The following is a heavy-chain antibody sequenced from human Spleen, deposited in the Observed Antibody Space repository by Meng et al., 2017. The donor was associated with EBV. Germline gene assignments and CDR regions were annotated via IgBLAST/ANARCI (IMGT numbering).Heavy chain of an antibody. D-gene: IGHD1-26*01. CDR3: TRGGGSPYYFDY. V-gene: IGHV4-30-2*01. J-gene: IGHJ4*02. CDR1: GGSISRGGDS. CDR2: IYHSGST. Sequence: QLHWKGSGAGLVNASETLSITCVVSGGSISRGGDSWSWIRKPPGRGLEWIGYIYHSGSTYYNPSLESRLTVSVDKSKNQFSLRLRFVTAADTAMYYCTRGGGSPYYFDYWGQGILVTVSS.